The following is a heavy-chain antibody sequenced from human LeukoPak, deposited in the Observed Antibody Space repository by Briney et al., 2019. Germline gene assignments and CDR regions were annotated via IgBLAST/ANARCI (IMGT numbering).Heavy chain of an antibody. J-gene: IGHJ4*02. V-gene: IGHV5-51*01. CDR1: GYTFTHYW. CDR2: IYPSDSDT. Sequence: GESLKISCKASGYTFTHYWIGWVRQMPGKGLEWMGIIYPSDSDTKYSPSFQGQVTISADKSITTAYLQWSSLKASDSAMYHCARRVPTSATRVFDYWGQGTLVTVSS. CDR3: ARRVPTSATRVFDY. D-gene: IGHD2-15*01.